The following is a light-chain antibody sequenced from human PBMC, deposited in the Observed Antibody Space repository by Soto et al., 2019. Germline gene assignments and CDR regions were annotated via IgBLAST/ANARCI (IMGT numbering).Light chain of an antibody. CDR3: QQSYSSVRT. V-gene: IGKV1-39*01. J-gene: IGKJ4*01. Sequence: DIPMTQSPSSLSASVGDRVTITCRASQNINTYLTWYQQKPGKAPKLLIYGASGLRSGVPSRFSGSGSGTDFTLTISSLQPEDSATYYCQQSYSSVRTFGGGTKVEVK. CDR2: GAS. CDR1: QNINTY.